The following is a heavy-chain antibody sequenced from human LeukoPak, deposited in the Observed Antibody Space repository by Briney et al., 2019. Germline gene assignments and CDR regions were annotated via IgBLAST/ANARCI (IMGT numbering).Heavy chain of an antibody. CDR1: GGSISSSSYY. Sequence: SETLSLTCTVSGGSISSSSYYWGWIRQPPGKGLEWTGSIYYSGSTYYNPSLKSRVTISVDTSKNQFSLKLSSVTAADTAVYYCARGSGWGQGTLVTVSS. J-gene: IGHJ4*02. CDR2: IYYSGST. D-gene: IGHD6-19*01. V-gene: IGHV4-39*07. CDR3: ARGSG.